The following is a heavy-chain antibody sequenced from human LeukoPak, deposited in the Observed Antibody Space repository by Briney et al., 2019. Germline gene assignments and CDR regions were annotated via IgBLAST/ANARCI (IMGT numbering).Heavy chain of an antibody. CDR2: IKQDGSEK. V-gene: IGHV3-7*01. Sequence: GGSLRLSCEVSGFTFSSYWMSWVRQAPGKGLEWVANIKQDGSEKYCVDSVKGRFTISRDNAKNSLYLQMNSLRAEDTAVYYCARDGAYSGSHLRKFFDYWGQGTLVTVSS. CDR3: ARDGAYSGSHLRKFFDY. CDR1: GFTFSSYW. D-gene: IGHD1-26*01. J-gene: IGHJ4*02.